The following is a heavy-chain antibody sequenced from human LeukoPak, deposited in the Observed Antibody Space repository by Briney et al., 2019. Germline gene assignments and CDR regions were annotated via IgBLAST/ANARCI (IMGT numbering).Heavy chain of an antibody. V-gene: IGHV3-7*03. CDR3: ARDQRITMIVVGRPFGY. J-gene: IGHJ4*02. Sequence: GGSLRLSCAASGFTFSHFWMSWVRQAPGKGLEWVANIKQDGSEKYYVDSVKGRFTISRDNAKNSLYLQMNSLRAEDTAVYYCARDQRITMIVVGRPFGYWGQGTLVTVSS. D-gene: IGHD3-22*01. CDR1: GFTFSHFW. CDR2: IKQDGSEK.